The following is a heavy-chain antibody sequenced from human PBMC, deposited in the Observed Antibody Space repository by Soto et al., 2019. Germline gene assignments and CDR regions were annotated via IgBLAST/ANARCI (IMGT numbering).Heavy chain of an antibody. CDR2: TYYSGST. V-gene: IGHV4-30-4*01. D-gene: IGHD2-21*01. CDR1: GGSISSGDYY. CDR3: GTMPIVVEPDPMDV. Sequence: PSETLSLTCTVSGGSISSGDYYWSWIRQPPGKGLEWIGYTYYSGSTSYNASLKSRTSISADPSNNQFSLKLHSLTAADTAVYFCGTMPIVVEPDPMDVWGPGTSVTVSS. J-gene: IGHJ6*02.